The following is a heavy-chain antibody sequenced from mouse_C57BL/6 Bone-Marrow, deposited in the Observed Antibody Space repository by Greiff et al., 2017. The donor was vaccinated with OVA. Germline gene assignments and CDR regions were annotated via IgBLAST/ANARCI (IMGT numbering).Heavy chain of an antibody. J-gene: IGHJ3*01. CDR2: ISSGSSTI. D-gene: IGHD2-3*01. CDR3: ARDGYPPFAY. CDR1: GFTFSDYG. V-gene: IGHV5-17*01. Sequence: DVKLVESGGGLVKPGGSLKLSCAASGFTFSDYGMHWVRQAPEKGLEWVAYISSGSSTIYYADTVKGRFTISRDNAKNTLFLQMTSLRSEDTAMYYCARDGYPPFAYWGQGTLVTVSA.